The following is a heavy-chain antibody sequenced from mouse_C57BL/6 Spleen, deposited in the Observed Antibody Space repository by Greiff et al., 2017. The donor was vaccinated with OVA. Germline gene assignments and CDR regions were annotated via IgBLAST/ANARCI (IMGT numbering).Heavy chain of an antibody. CDR3: ARSLDSSGYAYYFDY. D-gene: IGHD3-2*02. Sequence: VQLQQSGPELVKPGASVKISCKASGYAFSSSWMNWVKQRPGKGLEWIGRIYPGDGDTNYNGKFKGKATLTADKSSSTAYMQLSSLTSEDSAVYFCARSLDSSGYAYYFDYWGQGTTLTVSS. CDR1: GYAFSSSW. J-gene: IGHJ2*01. CDR2: IYPGDGDT. V-gene: IGHV1-82*01.